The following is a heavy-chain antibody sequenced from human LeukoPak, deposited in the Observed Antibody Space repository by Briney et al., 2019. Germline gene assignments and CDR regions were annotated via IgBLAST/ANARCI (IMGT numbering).Heavy chain of an antibody. CDR1: GFTFSSYA. V-gene: IGHV3-23*01. D-gene: IGHD6-25*01. CDR3: AKGKYSSAKFDY. J-gene: IGHJ4*02. CDR2: ISGSAGST. Sequence: GGSLRLSCAASGFTFSSYAMSWVRQAPGKGPEWVSAISGSAGSTYSADSVKGRFTISRDYSKNTLYLQMNSLRAEDTAVYYCAKGKYSSAKFDYWGQGTLVTVSS.